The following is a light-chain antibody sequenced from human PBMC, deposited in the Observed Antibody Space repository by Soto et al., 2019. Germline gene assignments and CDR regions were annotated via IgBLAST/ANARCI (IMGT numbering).Light chain of an antibody. V-gene: IGLV2-14*01. CDR3: SSYTSSTTRV. J-gene: IGLJ1*01. Sequence: QSALTQPASVSGYPGQSITIACTGTSSDVGDYNYVSWYQQHPGKAPKLMIYDVSNRPSGVSNRFSGSKSGSTASLTISGLQAEDEADYYCSSYTSSTTRVFGTGTQLPVL. CDR2: DVS. CDR1: SSDVGDYNY.